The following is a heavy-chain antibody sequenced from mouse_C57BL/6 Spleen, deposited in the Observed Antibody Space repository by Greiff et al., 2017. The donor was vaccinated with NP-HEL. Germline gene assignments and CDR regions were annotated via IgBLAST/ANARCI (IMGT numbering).Heavy chain of an antibody. CDR1: GFTFNTYA. V-gene: IGHV10-3*01. CDR3: VRDRFITTVVAEGYAMDY. CDR2: IRSKSSNYAT. Sequence: EVQLVESGGGLVQPKGSLKLSCAASGFTFNTYAMHWVRQAPGKGLEWVARIRSKSSNYATYYADSVKDRFTISRDDSQSMLYLQMNNLKTEDTAMYYCVRDRFITTVVAEGYAMDYWGQGTSVTVSS. J-gene: IGHJ4*01. D-gene: IGHD1-1*01.